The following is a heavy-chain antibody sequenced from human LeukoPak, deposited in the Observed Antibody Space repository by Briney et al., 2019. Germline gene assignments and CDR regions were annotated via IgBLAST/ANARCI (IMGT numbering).Heavy chain of an antibody. Sequence: GGSLRLSCAASGFTFSSYAMHWVRQAPGKGVQWVAVIWYDGSSKYYADSVKGRFTISRDNSKNTLYLQMNSLRAEDTAVYYCARDPPTRQYTNSFSLDYWGQGTLVTVSS. J-gene: IGHJ4*02. CDR2: IWYDGSSK. CDR3: ARDPPTRQYTNSFSLDY. CDR1: GFTFSSYA. D-gene: IGHD6-13*01. V-gene: IGHV3-33*01.